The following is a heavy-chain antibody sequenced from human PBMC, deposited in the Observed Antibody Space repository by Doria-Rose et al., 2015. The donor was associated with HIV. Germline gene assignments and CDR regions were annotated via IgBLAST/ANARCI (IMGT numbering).Heavy chain of an antibody. CDR3: ARDDFGYSSSFPH. CDR2: INHSGST. D-gene: IGHD6-6*01. V-gene: IGHV4-34*01. Sequence: QVQLQQWGAGLLKPSETLSLTCAVYGGSFSGYSWTWIRQPPGTGLEWIGDINHSGSTNSNSSLKSRVTIPVDPSKKQFSLNLTSVTAADTAVYYCARDDFGYSSSFPHWGQGTLVTVSS. J-gene: IGHJ4*02. CDR1: GGSFSGYS.